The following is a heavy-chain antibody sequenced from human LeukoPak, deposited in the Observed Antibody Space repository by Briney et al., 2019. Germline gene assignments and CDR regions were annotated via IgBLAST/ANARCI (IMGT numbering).Heavy chain of an antibody. V-gene: IGHV3-21*01. CDR3: AREDTDIVVVPAANHFDY. Sequence: PGGSLRLSCAASGFTFSSYSMNWVRQAPGKGLEWVSSISSSSSYIYYADSVEGRFTISRDNAKNSLYLQMNSLRAEDTAVYYCAREDTDIVVVPAANHFDYWGQGTLVTVSS. D-gene: IGHD2-2*01. CDR1: GFTFSSYS. J-gene: IGHJ4*02. CDR2: ISSSSSYI.